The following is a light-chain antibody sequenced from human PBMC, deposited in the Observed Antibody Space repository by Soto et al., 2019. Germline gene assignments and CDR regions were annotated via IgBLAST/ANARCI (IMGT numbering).Light chain of an antibody. Sequence: EIVLTQSPGTLSLSPGERATLSCRACQCVSSSYLAGYQQNPGQAPRLLIYGASTRVTGIPARFRGSGSGTEFTLTISSLQPDDFATYYCQQVKSHSTFGQGTKVDIK. CDR2: GAS. CDR3: QQVKSHST. J-gene: IGKJ1*01. V-gene: IGKV3-20*01. CDR1: QCVSSSY.